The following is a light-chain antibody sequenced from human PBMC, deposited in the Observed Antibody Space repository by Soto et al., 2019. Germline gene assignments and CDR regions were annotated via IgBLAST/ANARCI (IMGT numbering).Light chain of an antibody. CDR1: QSVRSNY. Sequence: ENVLTQSPGTLSLSPGERATLSCRASQSVRSNYVAWYQQKPGQAPRLLISGASSRATGIPDRFSGSGSGTDFTLTISRLEPEDFALYYCQQYSSSPITFGQGTRLDIK. CDR3: QQYSSSPIT. CDR2: GAS. J-gene: IGKJ5*01. V-gene: IGKV3-20*01.